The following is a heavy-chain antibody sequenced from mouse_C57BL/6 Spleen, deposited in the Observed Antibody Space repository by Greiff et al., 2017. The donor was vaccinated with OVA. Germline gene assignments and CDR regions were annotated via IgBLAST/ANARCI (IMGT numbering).Heavy chain of an antibody. J-gene: IGHJ3*01. CDR2: IDPEDGET. CDR3: AREGFAY. Sequence: EVQLQQSGAELVKPGASVKLSCTASGFNIKDYYMHWVKQRTEQGLEWIGRIDPEDGETKYAPNFQGKATITADTSSNTSYLQLSSLTSEDTAVYYCAREGFAYWGQGTLVTVSA. CDR1: GFNIKDYY. V-gene: IGHV14-2*01.